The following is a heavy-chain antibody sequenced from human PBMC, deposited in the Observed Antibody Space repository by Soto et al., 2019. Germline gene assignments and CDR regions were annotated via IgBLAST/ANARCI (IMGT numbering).Heavy chain of an antibody. Sequence: QVQLVESGGGVVQPGRSLRLSCAASGFTFSSYGMHWVSQAPGKGLEWVAVISYDGSNKYYADSVKGRFTISRDNSKNTLYLQMNSLRAEDTAVYYCAKEAYYYDRHPKGLAFDIWGQGTMVTVSS. D-gene: IGHD3-22*01. J-gene: IGHJ3*02. CDR2: ISYDGSNK. CDR3: AKEAYYYDRHPKGLAFDI. V-gene: IGHV3-30*18. CDR1: GFTFSSYG.